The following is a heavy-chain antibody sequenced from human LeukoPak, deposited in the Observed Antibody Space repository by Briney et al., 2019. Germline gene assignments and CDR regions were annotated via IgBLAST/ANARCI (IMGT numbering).Heavy chain of an antibody. J-gene: IGHJ6*03. CDR2: IIPIFGTA. D-gene: IGHD3-10*01. V-gene: IGHV1-69*06. CDR3: ARTTYYYGSGSYYYYYYYMDV. CDR1: GGTFSSYA. Sequence: GSSVKVSCKASGGTFSSYAISWVRQAPGQGLEWMGGIIPIFGTANYAQKFQGRVTITADKSTSTAYMELSSLRSEDTAVYYCARTTYYYGSGSYYYYYYYMDVWGKGTTVTVSS.